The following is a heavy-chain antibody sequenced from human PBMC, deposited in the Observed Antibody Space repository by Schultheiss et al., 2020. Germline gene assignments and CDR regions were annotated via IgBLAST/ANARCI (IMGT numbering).Heavy chain of an antibody. CDR1: GGSISSYY. CDR2: IYYSGNT. J-gene: IGHJ3*02. CDR3: ARNGGYGRFHAFDI. Sequence: SETLSLTCTVSGGSISSYYWSWIRQPPGKGLEWIGYIYYSGNTYYNPSLKSRVTISVDTSKNQFSLKLNSVTAADTAVYYCARNGGYGRFHAFDIWGQGTMVTVSS. V-gene: IGHV4-59*08. D-gene: IGHD5-18*01.